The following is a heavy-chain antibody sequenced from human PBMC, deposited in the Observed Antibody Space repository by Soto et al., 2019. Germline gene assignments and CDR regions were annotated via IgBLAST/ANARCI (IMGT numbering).Heavy chain of an antibody. J-gene: IGHJ4*02. CDR1: GFTFSSYG. CDR2: ISYDGSNK. CDR3: AKDDRSFWSGYLAPYYFDY. V-gene: IGHV3-30*18. D-gene: IGHD3-3*01. Sequence: VQLVESGGGVVQPGRSLRLSCAASGFTFSSYGMHWVRQAPGKGLEWVAVISYDGSNKYYADSVKGRFTISRDNSKNTLYLQMNSLRAEDTALYYCAKDDRSFWSGYLAPYYFDYWGQGTLVTVSS.